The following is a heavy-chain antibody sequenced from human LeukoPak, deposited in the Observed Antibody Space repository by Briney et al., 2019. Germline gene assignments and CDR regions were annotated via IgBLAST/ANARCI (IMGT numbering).Heavy chain of an antibody. CDR3: TIGPTQRWLYYGMDV. V-gene: IGHV3-49*04. D-gene: IGHD4-23*01. CDR1: GFTFGNHA. J-gene: IGHJ6*02. Sequence: GGSLRLSCAASGFTFGNHAMSWVRQAPGKGLEWVGFVRSKTYGGTTEYAASVKGRFMISRDDSNSIAYLQMNSLQTEDTAVYYCTIGPTQRWLYYGMDVWGQGTTVIVSS. CDR2: VRSKTYGGTT.